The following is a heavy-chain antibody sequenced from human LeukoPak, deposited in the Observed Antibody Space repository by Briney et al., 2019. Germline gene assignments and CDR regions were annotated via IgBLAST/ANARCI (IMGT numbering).Heavy chain of an antibody. CDR2: IRSNGNV. J-gene: IGHJ4*02. CDR3: ARDWGRRTAPFDH. Sequence: GGSLRLSCAASGFTFSNYGMNWVRQSLEKRLEWVSSIRSNGNVYYADSVKGRFTISRDNAENSLSLQMNSLTPEDAAIYFCARDWGRRTAPFDHWGRGTRVTVSS. V-gene: IGHV3-21*01. D-gene: IGHD3-16*01. CDR1: GFTFSNYG.